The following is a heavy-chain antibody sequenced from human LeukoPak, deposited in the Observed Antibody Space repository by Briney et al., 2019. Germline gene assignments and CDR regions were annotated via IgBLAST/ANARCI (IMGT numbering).Heavy chain of an antibody. D-gene: IGHD2-8*01. CDR2: ISDTGATT. CDR1: GFTFSSYA. V-gene: IGHV3-23*01. J-gene: IGHJ4*02. Sequence: PGGSLRLSCAGSGFTFSSYAMSWGRHAPRKGLELDSAISDTGATTYDADSVKGRFTISRDNSRSTLYLQMNSLRAEDTALYYCAKDTSIGRYCTNGVCSPFDYWGQGTLVTVSS. CDR3: AKDTSIGRYCTNGVCSPFDY.